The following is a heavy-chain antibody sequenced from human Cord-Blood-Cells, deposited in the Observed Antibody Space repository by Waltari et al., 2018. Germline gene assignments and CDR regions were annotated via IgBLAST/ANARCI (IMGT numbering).Heavy chain of an antibody. V-gene: IGHV5-51*01. CDR2: IYPGDSDT. Sequence: EVQLVQSGAEVKKPGESLKISCKGSGYSFTSYWIGWLRQLPGKGLEWMGIIYPGDSDTRYSPSFQGQVTISADKSISTAYLQWSSLKASDTAMYYCARHKTPSYYYYYYMDVWGKGTTVTVSS. CDR1: GYSFTSYW. J-gene: IGHJ6*03. CDR3: ARHKTPSYYYYYYMDV.